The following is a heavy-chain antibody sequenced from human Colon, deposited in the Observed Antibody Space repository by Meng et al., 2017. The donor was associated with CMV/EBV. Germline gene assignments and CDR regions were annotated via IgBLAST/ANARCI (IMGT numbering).Heavy chain of an antibody. Sequence: GESLKISCAASGFSVSSKYMTWVRQAPGKGLEWVSAIYNDDSAHYADSVKGRFTISRDSSKNTLYLQMISLRADDTAVYYCARVGYPIGGWFDPWGPGTLFTFSS. CDR2: IYNDDSA. V-gene: IGHV3-53*01. D-gene: IGHD2-15*01. J-gene: IGHJ5*02. CDR1: GFSVSSKY. CDR3: ARVGYPIGGWFDP.